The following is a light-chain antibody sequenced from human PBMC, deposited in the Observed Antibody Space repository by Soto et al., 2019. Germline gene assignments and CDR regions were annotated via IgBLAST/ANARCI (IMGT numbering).Light chain of an antibody. CDR2: GAS. J-gene: IGKJ2*01. CDR1: QSISTY. Sequence: DIQMTQSPSSLSASVGDRVTITWRAGQSISTYLNWYQQRPVKAPNLLIYGASSLQSGVPSRFRGSRSGTDYTLTISGLQPEYSASYYCQQSYSYPYTFGQGTKLEI. V-gene: IGKV1-39*01. CDR3: QQSYSYPYT.